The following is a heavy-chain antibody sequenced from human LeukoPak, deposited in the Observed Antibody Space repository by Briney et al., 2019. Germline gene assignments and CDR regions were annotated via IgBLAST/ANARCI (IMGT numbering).Heavy chain of an antibody. CDR1: GYTFTSYG. J-gene: IGHJ6*02. V-gene: IGHV1-18*01. CDR3: ARQMATIYYYGMDV. Sequence: ASVKVSCKASGYTFTSYGISWVRQAPGQGLEWMGWISAYNGNTNYAQKIQGRVTMTTDTSTSTAYMELRSLRSDDTAVYYCARQMATIYYYGMDVWGQGTTVTVSS. CDR2: ISAYNGNT. D-gene: IGHD5-12*01.